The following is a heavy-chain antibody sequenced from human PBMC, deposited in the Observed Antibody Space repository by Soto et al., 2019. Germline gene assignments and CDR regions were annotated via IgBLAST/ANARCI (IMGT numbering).Heavy chain of an antibody. CDR2: IYYSGST. CDR3: ARGFGSSSWYGPCCYFDY. Sequence: KSSETLSLTCTVSGGSISSGGYYWSWIRQHPGKGLEWIGYIYYSGSTYYNPSLKSRVTISVDTSKNQFSLKLSSVTAADTAVYYCARGFGSSSWYGPCCYFDYWGQGTLVTVSS. J-gene: IGHJ4*02. CDR1: GGSISSGGYY. D-gene: IGHD6-13*01. V-gene: IGHV4-31*03.